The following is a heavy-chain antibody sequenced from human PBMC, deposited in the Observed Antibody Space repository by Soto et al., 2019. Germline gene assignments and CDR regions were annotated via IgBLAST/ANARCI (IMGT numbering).Heavy chain of an antibody. Sequence: PXESLRLSCAASGFTFNNYAVSWARQTPGKGLEWVATISASGAYTFYADSVKGRFTISRDNSQNTLFLHMRSLRAGDTATYYCAKEVIAARPYYFDHWGQGTLV. CDR3: AKEVIAARPYYFDH. V-gene: IGHV3-23*01. J-gene: IGHJ4*02. CDR1: GFTFNNYA. CDR2: ISASGAYT. D-gene: IGHD6-6*01.